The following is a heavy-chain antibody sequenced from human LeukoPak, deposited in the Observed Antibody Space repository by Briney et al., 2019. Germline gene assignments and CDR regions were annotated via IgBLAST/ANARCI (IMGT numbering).Heavy chain of an antibody. J-gene: IGHJ3*02. Sequence: ASVKVSCKASGYTFTGYYMHWVRQAPGQGLEWMGWINPNSGGTNYAQKFQGRVTMTRDTSISTAYMELSRLRSDDTAVYYCARERTPYCTNGICYERFDAFDIWGQGTMVTVSS. D-gene: IGHD2-8*01. CDR3: ARERTPYCTNGICYERFDAFDI. CDR1: GYTFTGYY. V-gene: IGHV1-2*02. CDR2: INPNSGGT.